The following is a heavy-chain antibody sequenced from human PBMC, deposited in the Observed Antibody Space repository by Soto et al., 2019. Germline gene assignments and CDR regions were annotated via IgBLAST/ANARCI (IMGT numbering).Heavy chain of an antibody. CDR2: IYWDDDK. CDR3: AHSPYSCSSYYFAY. D-gene: IGHD6-6*01. V-gene: IGHV2-5*02. CDR1: GFSLSTSGVG. J-gene: IGHJ4*02. Sequence: QITLKESGPTLVKPTQTLTLTCTFSGFSLSTSGVGVGWIRQPPGKALEWLALIYWDDDKRDSPFLKSRLTITTHTSKNQVVLTITNMDPVDTATYYCAHSPYSCSSYYFAYWGQGTLVTVSS.